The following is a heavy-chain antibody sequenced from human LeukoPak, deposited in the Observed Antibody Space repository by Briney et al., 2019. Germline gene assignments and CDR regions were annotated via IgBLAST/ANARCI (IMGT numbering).Heavy chain of an antibody. D-gene: IGHD5-12*01. V-gene: IGHV3-7*01. CDR2: IKQDGSEK. CDR3: ARIRGYSGYDWSYYMDV. Sequence: GGSLRLSCAASGFTFSSYSMNWVRQAPGKGLEWVANIKQDGSEKYYVDSVKGRFTISRDNAKNSLYLQMNSLRAEDTAVYYCARIRGYSGYDWSYYMDVWGKGTTVTISS. CDR1: GFTFSSYS. J-gene: IGHJ6*03.